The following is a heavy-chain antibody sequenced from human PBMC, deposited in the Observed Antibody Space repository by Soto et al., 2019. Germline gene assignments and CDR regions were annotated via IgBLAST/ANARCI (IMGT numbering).Heavy chain of an antibody. Sequence: GESLKISCKGSGYSFTNYWIGWVRQMPGKGLEWMGIIYPGDSDTRYSPSFQGQVTISAAKSLSTAYLQWSSLKASDTAMYYCARGARRDSSGYYPPYYFDYWGQGTLVTVSS. CDR1: GYSFTNYW. CDR3: ARGARRDSSGYYPPYYFDY. J-gene: IGHJ4*02. CDR2: IYPGDSDT. D-gene: IGHD3-22*01. V-gene: IGHV5-51*01.